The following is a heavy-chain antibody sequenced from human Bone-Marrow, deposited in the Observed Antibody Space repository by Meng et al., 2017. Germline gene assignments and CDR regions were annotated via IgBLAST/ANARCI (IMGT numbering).Heavy chain of an antibody. CDR1: GYTFTGYY. D-gene: IGHD6-13*01. CDR3: ARDEDISAAGKLFGDY. CDR2: ISPNSGDT. J-gene: IGHJ4*02. V-gene: IGHV1-2*02. Sequence: QLVQSGAEVKKPGASVKVSCKASGYTFTGYYMHWVRQAPGQGLEWMGWISPNSGDTHYAQRFQGRVTMTGDTSISTAYMELSGLRSDDTAMYYCARDEDISAAGKLFGDYWGQGTLVTVSS.